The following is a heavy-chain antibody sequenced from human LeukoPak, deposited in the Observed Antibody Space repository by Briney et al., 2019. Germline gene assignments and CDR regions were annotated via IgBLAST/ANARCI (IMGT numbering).Heavy chain of an antibody. Sequence: ASVKVSCKASGYTFTSYDINWVRQATGQGLEWMGWMNPNSGNTGYARKFQGRVTMTRNTSISTAYMELSSLRSEDTAVYYCARGQNYYDSSGYRLGDYWGQGTLVTVSS. J-gene: IGHJ4*02. V-gene: IGHV1-8*01. D-gene: IGHD3-22*01. CDR2: MNPNSGNT. CDR3: ARGQNYYDSSGYRLGDY. CDR1: GYTFTSYD.